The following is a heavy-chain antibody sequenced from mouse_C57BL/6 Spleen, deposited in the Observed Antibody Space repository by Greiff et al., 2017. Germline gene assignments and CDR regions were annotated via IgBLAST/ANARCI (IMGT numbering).Heavy chain of an antibody. J-gene: IGHJ4*01. V-gene: IGHV1-54*01. CDR1: GYAFTNYL. D-gene: IGHD1-1*01. Sequence: QVQLQQSGAELVRPGTSVKVSCKASGYAFTNYLIEWVKQRPGQGLEWIGVINPGSGGTNYNEKFKGKATLTADKSSSTAYMQLSSLTSEDSAVYFCARGGYDSGYAMDYWGQGTSVTVST. CDR3: ARGGYDSGYAMDY. CDR2: INPGSGGT.